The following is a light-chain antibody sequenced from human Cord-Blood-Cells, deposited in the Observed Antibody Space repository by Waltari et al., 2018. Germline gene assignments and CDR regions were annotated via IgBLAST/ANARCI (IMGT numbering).Light chain of an antibody. J-gene: IGLJ3*02. V-gene: IGLV3-19*01. CDR3: NSRDSSGNRV. CDR1: PPSTLS. CDR2: GKN. Sequence: SSELTPDPAVSVALGQPVRFTFHAYPPSTLSPSWYQQKPGQAPVLVIYGKNNRPSGIPDRFSGSSSGNTASLTITGAQAEDEADYYCNSRDSSGNRVFGGGTKLTVL.